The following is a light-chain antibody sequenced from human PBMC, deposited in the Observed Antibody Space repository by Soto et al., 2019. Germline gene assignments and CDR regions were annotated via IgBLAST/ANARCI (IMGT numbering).Light chain of an antibody. Sequence: QSAVTQPASVSGSPGQSITISCTGTSRDVGTYTLVSWYQHYPGKAPKLIIYEGSKRPSGVSNRFSASKTGRTASLTISGLQSEDEADYYCCSYAGSSSVVFGGGTKLTVL. V-gene: IGLV2-23*01. CDR1: SRDVGTYTL. CDR2: EGS. CDR3: CSYAGSSSVV. J-gene: IGLJ2*01.